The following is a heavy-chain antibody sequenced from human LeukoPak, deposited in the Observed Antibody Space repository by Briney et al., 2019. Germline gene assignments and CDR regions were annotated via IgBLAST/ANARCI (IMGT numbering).Heavy chain of an antibody. D-gene: IGHD1-1*01. V-gene: IGHV1-2*02. CDR2: INPKNGGT. Sequence: ASVKASCKASGYTFTAYEMHWVRQAPGQGLEYVGWINPKNGGTNSAQNFQGRVTMTWDTSVSTVYMELSRLRSDDTAVYYCAREEDCGTARCSNDHWGQGTLVTVSS. J-gene: IGHJ4*02. CDR1: GYTFTAYE. CDR3: AREEDCGTARCSNDH.